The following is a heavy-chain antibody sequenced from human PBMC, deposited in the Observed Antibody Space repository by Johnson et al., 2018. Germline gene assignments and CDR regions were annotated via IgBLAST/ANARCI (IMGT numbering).Heavy chain of an antibody. V-gene: IGHV3-49*03. J-gene: IGHJ4*02. Sequence: EVQLLETGGGLVQPGRSLRLSCTASGFTFGDYGLSWFRQAPRKGLEWVGFIRSKAFGGTSEYAAYVKGRFTISRDDSKSIAYLKMNSLKSEDTAVYYCARRGSAPARPVDYWGQGTLVTVSS. CDR1: GFTFGDYG. CDR3: ARRGSAPARPVDY. D-gene: IGHD6-6*01. CDR2: IRSKAFGGTS.